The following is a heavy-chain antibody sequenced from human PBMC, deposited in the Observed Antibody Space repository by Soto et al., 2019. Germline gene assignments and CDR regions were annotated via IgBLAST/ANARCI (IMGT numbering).Heavy chain of an antibody. Sequence: QVQLVQSGAEVKKPGASVKVSCKASGYTFTSYDSNWVRQATGQGLEWMGWMNPNSGNTDYAQKCQDRVTMTRNTSISTAYMELSSLRSEDTAVYYCARERSAAGAGWFDPWGQGTLVTVSS. D-gene: IGHD6-13*01. V-gene: IGHV1-8*01. CDR2: MNPNSGNT. CDR1: GYTFTSYD. CDR3: ARERSAAGAGWFDP. J-gene: IGHJ5*02.